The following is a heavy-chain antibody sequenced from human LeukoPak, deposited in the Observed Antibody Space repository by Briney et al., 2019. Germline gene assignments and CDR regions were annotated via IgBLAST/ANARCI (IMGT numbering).Heavy chain of an antibody. CDR1: GASISRGGYY. CDR2: IYYSGST. D-gene: IGHD6-19*01. J-gene: IGHJ4*02. V-gene: IGHV4-39*01. Sequence: SETLSLTCTVSGASISRGGYYWSWIRQPPGKGLEWIGSIYYSGSTYYNPSLKSRVTISVDTSKNQFSLKLSSVTAADTAVYYCARQSVAGTWDPPVDYWGQGTLVTVSS. CDR3: ARQSVAGTWDPPVDY.